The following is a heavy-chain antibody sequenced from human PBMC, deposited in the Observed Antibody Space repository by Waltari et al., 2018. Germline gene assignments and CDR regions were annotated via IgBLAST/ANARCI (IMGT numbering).Heavy chain of an antibody. CDR1: GFTFSSYS. J-gene: IGHJ4*02. Sequence: EVQLVESGGGLVKPGGSLRLSCAASGFTFSSYSMNWVRQAPGKGLEWVSSISSSSSYIYYADSVKGRFTISRDNAKNSLYLQMNSLRAEDTAVYYCAREGGGFTIFWYWGQGTLVTVSS. D-gene: IGHD3-3*01. CDR3: AREGGGFTIFWY. V-gene: IGHV3-21*01. CDR2: ISSSSSYI.